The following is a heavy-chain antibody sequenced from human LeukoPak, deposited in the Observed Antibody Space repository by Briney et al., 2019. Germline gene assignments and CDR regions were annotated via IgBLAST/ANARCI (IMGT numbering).Heavy chain of an antibody. CDR1: GYTFTSYG. J-gene: IGHJ4*02. V-gene: IGHV1-18*01. CDR2: ISAYNGNT. Sequence: ASMKVSCKASGYTFTSYGISWVRQAPGQGLEWMGWISAYNGNTNYAQKLQGRVTMTTDTSTSTAYMELRSLRSDDTAVYYCARDREVDTAMTAAGDYWGQGTLVTVSS. CDR3: ARDREVDTAMTAAGDY. D-gene: IGHD5-18*01.